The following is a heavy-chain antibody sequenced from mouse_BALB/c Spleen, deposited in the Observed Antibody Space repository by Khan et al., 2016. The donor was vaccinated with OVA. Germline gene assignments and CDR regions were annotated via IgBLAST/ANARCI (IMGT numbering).Heavy chain of an antibody. V-gene: IGHV9-3-1*01. J-gene: IGHJ4*01. CDR2: INTYTGEP. CDR3: ARPPYFSYDMVY. Sequence: QIQLVQFGPELKKPGETVKISCKASGYTFTNYGMNWVKQAPGKGLKWMGWINTYTGEPTYADDFKGRFAFSLETSASTAYLQINNLKNEDTATYCCARPPYFSYDMVYWGQGTSVTVSS. CDR1: GYTFTNYG. D-gene: IGHD2-10*01.